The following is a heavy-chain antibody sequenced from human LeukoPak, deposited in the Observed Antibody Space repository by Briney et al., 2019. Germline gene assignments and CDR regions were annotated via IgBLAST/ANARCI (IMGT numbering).Heavy chain of an antibody. CDR2: ISGDGSRT. CDR3: AKDLTQLYLAFDY. Sequence: GGSLRLSCAASGFTFDDYAMHWVRQAPGKGLEWVSLISGDGSRTYYADSVKGRFTISRDNSRNSLYLQMNSLRSEDTALYYCAKDLTQLYLAFDYWGQGTLVTVSS. D-gene: IGHD5-24*01. CDR1: GFTFDDYA. J-gene: IGHJ4*02. V-gene: IGHV3-43*02.